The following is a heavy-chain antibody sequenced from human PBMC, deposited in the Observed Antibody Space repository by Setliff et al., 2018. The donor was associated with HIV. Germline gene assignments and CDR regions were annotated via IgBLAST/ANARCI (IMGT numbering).Heavy chain of an antibody. CDR3: ATKIYCTNGVCLDAFDM. CDR1: GYTFTSYA. CDR2: INAGNGNT. V-gene: IGHV1-3*01. D-gene: IGHD2-8*01. J-gene: IGHJ3*02. Sequence: GASVKVSCKASGYTFTSYAMHWVRQAPGQRLEWMGWINAGNGNTKYSQKFQGRVTMTRDTSISTAYMELSRLRSDDTAVYYCATKIYCTNGVCLDAFDMWGQGTMVTV.